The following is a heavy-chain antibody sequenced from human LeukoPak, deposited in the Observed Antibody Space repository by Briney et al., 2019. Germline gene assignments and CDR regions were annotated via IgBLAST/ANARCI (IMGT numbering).Heavy chain of an antibody. J-gene: IGHJ4*02. CDR1: GCSISSFSYY. V-gene: IGHV4-39*07. Sequence: SETLSLTCTVSGCSISSFSYYWRSIRQPPGRSLEWIGTIYYSGSTYYNPSLKSRVTISTDTSKNQFSLNLRSVTAAGTAVYYCDYWGQGTLVTVSS. CDR2: IYYSGST. CDR3: DY.